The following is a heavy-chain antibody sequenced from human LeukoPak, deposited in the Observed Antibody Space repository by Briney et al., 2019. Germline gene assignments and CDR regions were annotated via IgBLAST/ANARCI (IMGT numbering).Heavy chain of an antibody. CDR1: GYTLTSYD. V-gene: IGHV1-8*03. Sequence: GASVKVSCKASGYTLTSYDINWVRQATGQGLEWMGWMNPNSGNTGYAQKFQGRVTITRNTSISTAYMELRSLRSDDTAVYYCARVTQTDYDFDYWGQGTLVTVSS. CDR2: MNPNSGNT. CDR3: ARVTQTDYDFDY. D-gene: IGHD4-17*01. J-gene: IGHJ4*02.